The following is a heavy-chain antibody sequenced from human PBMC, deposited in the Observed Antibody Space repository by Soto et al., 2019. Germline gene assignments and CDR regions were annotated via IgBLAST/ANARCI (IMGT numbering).Heavy chain of an antibody. V-gene: IGHV3-9*01. CDR1: GFTFDDYA. CDR3: AKDTDEYQLLFMGFDP. J-gene: IGHJ5*02. D-gene: IGHD2-2*01. Sequence: EVQLVESGGGLVQPGRSLRLSCAASGFTFDDYAMHWVRQAPGKGLEWVSGISWNSGSIGYADSVKGRFTISRDNAKNSLYLQMNSMRAADTALYYCAKDTDEYQLLFMGFDPWGQGTLVTVSS. CDR2: ISWNSGSI.